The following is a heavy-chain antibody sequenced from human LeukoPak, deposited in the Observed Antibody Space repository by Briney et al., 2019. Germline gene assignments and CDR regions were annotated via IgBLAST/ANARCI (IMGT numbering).Heavy chain of an antibody. CDR2: ISSSSSTI. J-gene: IGHJ4*02. CDR1: GFTFSSYS. V-gene: IGHV3-48*01. Sequence: GGSLRLSCAASGFTFSSYSMNWVRQAPGKGLEWVSYISSSSSTIYYADSVKGRFTISRDNAKSSLYLQMNSLRAEDTAVYYCARSLPNDYWGQGTLVTVSS. CDR3: ARSLPNDY.